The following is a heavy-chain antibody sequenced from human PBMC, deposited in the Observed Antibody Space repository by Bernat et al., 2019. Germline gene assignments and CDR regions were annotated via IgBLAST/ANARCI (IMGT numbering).Heavy chain of an antibody. V-gene: IGHV1-46*01. CDR1: GYTFTSYY. Sequence: QVQLVQSGAEVMKPGASVKVSCKASGYTFTSYYMHWVRQAPGQGLEWMGIINPSGGSTSYAQKFQGRVTMTRDTSTSTVYMELSSLRSEDTAVYYCARDQGQGATWYYFDYWGQGTLVTVSS. D-gene: IGHD1-26*01. CDR2: INPSGGST. CDR3: ARDQGQGATWYYFDY. J-gene: IGHJ4*02.